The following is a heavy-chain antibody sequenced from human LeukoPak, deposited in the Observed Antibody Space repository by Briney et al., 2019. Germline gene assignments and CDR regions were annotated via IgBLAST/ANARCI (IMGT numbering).Heavy chain of an antibody. D-gene: IGHD3-10*01. V-gene: IGHV3-49*03. CDR3: TRDEELLWFGELSFDI. CDR1: GFTFGDYA. CDR2: IRSKAYGGTT. J-gene: IGHJ3*02. Sequence: GGSLRLSCTASGFTFGDYAMSWFRQAPGKGLEWVGFIRSKAYGGTTEYAASAKGRFTISRDDSKSIAYLQMNSLKTEDTAVYYCTRDEELLWFGELSFDIWGQGTMVTVSS.